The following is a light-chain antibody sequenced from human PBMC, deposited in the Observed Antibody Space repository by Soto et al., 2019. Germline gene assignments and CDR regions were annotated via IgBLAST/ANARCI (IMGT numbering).Light chain of an antibody. CDR1: QSVSSN. CDR3: QQDNVWPLT. CDR2: VAS. Sequence: EIVMTQSPATLSVSPGERATLSCRASQSVSSNLAWYQQKPGQTPKLLIYVASTRATGIPARFSGSGYGTEFTLTISSLQSEDFAVYYCQQDNVWPLTFGGGTKVEVK. V-gene: IGKV3-15*01. J-gene: IGKJ4*01.